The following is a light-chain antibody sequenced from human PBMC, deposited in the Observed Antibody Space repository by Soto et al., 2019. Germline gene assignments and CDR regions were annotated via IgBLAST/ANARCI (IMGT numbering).Light chain of an antibody. J-gene: IGLJ2*01. Sequence: QSALTQPASVSGSPGQSITISCTGTSSDVGAYNYVSWYQQYPGKAPKLMIYDVSNRPSGVSNRFSGSKSGNTASLTISGLQAEDEADYYCSSYTTSTTGVFGGGTQLTVL. CDR1: SSDVGAYNY. V-gene: IGLV2-14*01. CDR3: SSYTTSTTGV. CDR2: DVS.